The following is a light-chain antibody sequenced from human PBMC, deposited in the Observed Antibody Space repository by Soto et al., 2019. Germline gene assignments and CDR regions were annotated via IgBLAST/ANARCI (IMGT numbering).Light chain of an antibody. J-gene: IGKJ5*01. V-gene: IGKV3-11*01. CDR2: DAS. CDR1: QSVSSNY. CDR3: QQRSNRPPIT. Sequence: EIVLTQSPGTLSLSPGERATLSCRASQSVSSNYLAWYQQKPGQAPRLLIYDASNRATGIPARFSGSGSGTDFTLTISSLEPEDFAVCYCQQRSNRPPITFGQGTRLEI.